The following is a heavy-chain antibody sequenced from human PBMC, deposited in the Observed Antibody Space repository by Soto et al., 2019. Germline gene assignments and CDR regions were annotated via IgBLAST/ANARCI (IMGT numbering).Heavy chain of an antibody. J-gene: IGHJ4*02. CDR3: XXXXXXXXXXXXXXGXH. CDR2: IKSDGSGT. V-gene: IGHV3-74*01. Sequence: EVQLVESGGGLVQPGESLTLSCAASGFTFSSYWMHWVRQAPGKGLVWVSRIKSDGSGTYYADSVKGRLTISRDNAKNTLYLQMNSLRVEDTAVXXXXXXXXXXXXXXXXXGXHWGQGTLVTVSS. CDR1: GFTFSSYW.